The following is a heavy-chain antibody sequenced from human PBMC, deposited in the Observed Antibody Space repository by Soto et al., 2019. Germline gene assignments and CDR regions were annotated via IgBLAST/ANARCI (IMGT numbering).Heavy chain of an antibody. CDR1: GYSFTSYW. D-gene: IGHD6-19*01. CDR3: ARSSSIAVAGTMETYFDY. Sequence: GESLKISCKGSGYSFTSYWIGWVRQMPGKGLEWMGIIYPGDSDTRYSPSFQGQVTISADKSISTAYLQWSSLKASDTAMYYCARSSSIAVAGTMETYFDYWGQGTLVTVSS. V-gene: IGHV5-51*01. J-gene: IGHJ4*02. CDR2: IYPGDSDT.